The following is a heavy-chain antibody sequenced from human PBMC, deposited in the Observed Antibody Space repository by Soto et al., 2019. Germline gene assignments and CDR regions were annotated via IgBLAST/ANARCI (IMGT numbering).Heavy chain of an antibody. D-gene: IGHD6-13*01. J-gene: IGHJ3*01. CDR1: VFTVSDYA. CDR2: LGLRST. V-gene: IGHV3-23*01. Sequence: GAALRLYCAASVFTVSDYARSGGRKAPGTGLERVSTLGLRSTYYADSVHGRFTISRDNSTNAMYLQMNSLRVGDTAVYYCAKGTLVKPPGTRDFDVWGQGTM. CDR3: AKGTLVKPPGTRDFDV.